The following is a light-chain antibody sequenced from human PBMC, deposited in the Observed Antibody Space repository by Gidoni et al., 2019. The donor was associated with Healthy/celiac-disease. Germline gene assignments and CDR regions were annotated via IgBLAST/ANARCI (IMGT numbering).Light chain of an antibody. V-gene: IGKV3-11*01. CDR2: DAS. Sequence: EFVFTHSPATLSLSPGERATLSCRASQSVSSYLAWYHQKPGQAPRLLIYDASNRATGIPARFSGSGSGTDFTLTISSLEPEDFAVYYCQQRSNWLYTFGQGTKLEIK. CDR3: QQRSNWLYT. CDR1: QSVSSY. J-gene: IGKJ2*01.